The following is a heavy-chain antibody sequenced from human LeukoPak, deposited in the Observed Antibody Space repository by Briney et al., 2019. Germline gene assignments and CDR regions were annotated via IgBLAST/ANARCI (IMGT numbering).Heavy chain of an antibody. V-gene: IGHV3-30*03. CDR2: ISYDGSDK. Sequence: GGSLRLSCAASGFTFSDYGMHWVRQGPGKGLEWVALISYDGSDKYYADSVKGRFTISRDNSANTLYLQMNSLRAEDTAVYYCARDSWGFDYWGQGTLVTVSS. CDR3: ARDSWGFDY. J-gene: IGHJ4*02. CDR1: GFTFSDYG. D-gene: IGHD6-13*01.